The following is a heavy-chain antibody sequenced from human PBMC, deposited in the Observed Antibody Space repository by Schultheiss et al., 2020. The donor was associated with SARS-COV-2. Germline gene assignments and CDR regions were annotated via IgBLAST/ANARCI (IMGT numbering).Heavy chain of an antibody. CDR3: TFRTRGWSFHP. CDR1: GFTVSSNY. Sequence: GESLKISCAASGFTVSSNYMSWIRQAPGKGLEWVSYISSSGSTIYYADSVKGRFTISRDYAQNSLYLQMNSLRAEDTAIYHCTFRTRGWSFHPWGQGTLVTVSS. J-gene: IGHJ1*01. D-gene: IGHD6-19*01. CDR2: ISSSGSTI. V-gene: IGHV3-11*01.